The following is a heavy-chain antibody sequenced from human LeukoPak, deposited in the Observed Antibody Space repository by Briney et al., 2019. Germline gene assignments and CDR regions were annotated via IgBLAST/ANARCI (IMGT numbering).Heavy chain of an antibody. CDR3: AGAEYCSGGSCYQQTDYYYYGMDV. D-gene: IGHD2-15*01. J-gene: IGHJ6*02. Sequence: SETLSLTCAVCGGSFSSFYWSGIRHPPGKGLEWIGEINHWGSTNYNPSLKGRVTISVDSSKDQFSLKLSSVTAADTAVYYCAGAEYCSGGSCYQQTDYYYYGMDVWGQGTTVTVSS. CDR1: GGSFSSFY. CDR2: INHWGST. V-gene: IGHV4-34*01.